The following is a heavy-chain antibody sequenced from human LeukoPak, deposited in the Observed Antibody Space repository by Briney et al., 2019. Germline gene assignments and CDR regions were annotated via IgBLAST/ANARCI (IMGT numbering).Heavy chain of an antibody. CDR3: ARDPLQPIFGVVIIRYGMDV. V-gene: IGHV3-21*01. J-gene: IGHJ6*02. Sequence: GGSLRLSCAASGFTFSSYSMNWVRQAPGKGLEWVSSISSSSSYIYYAHSVKGRFTISRDNAKNSLYLQMNSLRAEDTAVYYCARDPLQPIFGVVIIRYGMDVWGQGTTVTVSS. CDR1: GFTFSSYS. CDR2: ISSSSSYI. D-gene: IGHD3-3*01.